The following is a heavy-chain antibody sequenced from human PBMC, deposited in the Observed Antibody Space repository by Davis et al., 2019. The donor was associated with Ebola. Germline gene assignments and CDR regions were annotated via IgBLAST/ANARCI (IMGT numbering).Heavy chain of an antibody. Sequence: MPSETLSLTCTVSGGSMTSRGDFWAWLRQPPGENLEYIGSIYSTGSAYYNPSLKSRVTISGDTSKHHFSRKRSSVTAADTAVYYCAREGSVDKAMVGIFDYWGQGTLVTVSS. J-gene: IGHJ4*02. CDR2: IYSTGSA. V-gene: IGHV4-31*03. CDR1: GGSMTSRGDF. CDR3: AREGSVDKAMVGIFDY. D-gene: IGHD5-18*01.